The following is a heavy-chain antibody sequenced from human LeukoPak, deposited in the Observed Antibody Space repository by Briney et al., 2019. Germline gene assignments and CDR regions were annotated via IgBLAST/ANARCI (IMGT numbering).Heavy chain of an antibody. J-gene: IGHJ4*02. CDR1: GFTFDDYA. V-gene: IGHV3-43D*03. CDR3: AKGHQFIIAEKYYFDY. Sequence: GGSLRLSCAASGFTFDDYAMHWVRQAPGKDLEWVSLISWDGSYSYYADSVKGRFTISRDNSKNSLYLQMNSLRVEDTALYYCAKGHQFIIAEKYYFDYWGQGTLVTVSS. D-gene: IGHD6-13*01. CDR2: ISWDGSYS.